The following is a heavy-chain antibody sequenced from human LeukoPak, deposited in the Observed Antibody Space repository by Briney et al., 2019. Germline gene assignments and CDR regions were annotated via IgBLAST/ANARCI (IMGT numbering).Heavy chain of an antibody. CDR2: ISSSGGST. J-gene: IGHJ3*02. Sequence: GGSLRLSCTASGFTFSGYGMSWVRQAPGKGLEWVSSISSSGGSTYYADSVKGRFTISRDNSKNTLYLQMNSLRAEDTAVYYCAKDQVDIVATALDAFYISGQGTMVTVSS. CDR3: AKDQVDIVATALDAFYI. V-gene: IGHV3-23*01. CDR1: GFTFSGYG. D-gene: IGHD5-12*01.